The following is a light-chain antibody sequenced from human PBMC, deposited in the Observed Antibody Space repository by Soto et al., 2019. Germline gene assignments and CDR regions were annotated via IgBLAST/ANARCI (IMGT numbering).Light chain of an antibody. V-gene: IGKV3D-15*03. CDR2: GAS. CDR1: QYVHTS. J-gene: IGKJ1*01. Sequence: EIVMTQSPGTLSVSPGERVTVSCRASQYVHTSLAWYQQKSGQAPMLLIYGASIRAPGVPVRFSGSGSGTEFALTIDIMQSEDSAVYSCQQYNQWPPTLTFGQGTKVEI. CDR3: QQYNQWPPTLT.